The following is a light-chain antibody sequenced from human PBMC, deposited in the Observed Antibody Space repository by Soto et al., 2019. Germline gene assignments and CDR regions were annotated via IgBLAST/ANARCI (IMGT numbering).Light chain of an antibody. CDR2: GAS. Sequence: EIVLTQSPATLSVSPGERATLSCRASQSFTGNLAWYQQKPGQAPRLLIYGASTRATGIPARFSGSGSGTDFPPPSSPLHSEDLAVYYVRKNKRGPLICAPGPRGDTK. V-gene: IGKV3-15*01. CDR3: RKNKRGPLI. J-gene: IGKJ3*01. CDR1: QSFTGN.